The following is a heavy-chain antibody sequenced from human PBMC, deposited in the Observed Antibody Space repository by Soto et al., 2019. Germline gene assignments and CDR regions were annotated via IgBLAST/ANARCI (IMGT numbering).Heavy chain of an antibody. CDR2: IIPIFGTA. J-gene: IGHJ3*02. Sequence: WXSVKVAYKASGGSLTSYAIIWVRQAPGQGLEWMGGIIPIFGTANYAQKFQGRVTITADESTSTAYMELSGLRSEDTAVYYCARVRAGPINMVRGVTVRAFDIWAQGTMVTVSS. CDR1: GGSLTSYA. V-gene: IGHV1-69*01. CDR3: ARVRAGPINMVRGVTVRAFDI. D-gene: IGHD3-10*01.